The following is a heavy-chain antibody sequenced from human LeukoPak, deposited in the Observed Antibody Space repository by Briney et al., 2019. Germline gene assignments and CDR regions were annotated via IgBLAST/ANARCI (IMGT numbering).Heavy chain of an antibody. CDR3: ARVIAAASFDP. CDR2: IYHSGST. J-gene: IGHJ5*02. V-gene: IGHV4-59*12. CDR1: GGSISSYY. D-gene: IGHD6-13*01. Sequence: SETLSLTCTVSGGSISSYYWSWIRQPPGKGLEWIGYIYHSGSTYYNPFLKSRVTISVDRSKNQFSLKLSSVTAADTAVYYCARVIAAASFDPWGQGTLVTVSS.